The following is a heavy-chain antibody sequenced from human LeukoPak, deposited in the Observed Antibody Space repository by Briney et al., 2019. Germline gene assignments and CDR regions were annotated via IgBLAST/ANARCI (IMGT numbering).Heavy chain of an antibody. D-gene: IGHD1-26*01. Sequence: ASVKVSCKASGYTFTSYDINWVRQATGQGLEWMGWMNPNSGNTGYAQKFQGRVTITRTTSISTAYMELSGLRSEDTAVYYCARVGVGATHRWDYYYYYMDVWGKGTTVTVSS. J-gene: IGHJ6*03. CDR1: GYTFTSYD. V-gene: IGHV1-8*03. CDR3: ARVGVGATHRWDYYYYYMDV. CDR2: MNPNSGNT.